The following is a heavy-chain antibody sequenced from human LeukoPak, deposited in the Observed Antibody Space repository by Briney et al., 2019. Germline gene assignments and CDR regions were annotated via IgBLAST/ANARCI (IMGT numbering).Heavy chain of an antibody. J-gene: IGHJ3*02. CDR3: ATRGVMGGLDI. V-gene: IGHV4-59*01. Sequence: SETLSLTCTVSGDSITSYYWSWIRQPPGKGLEWIGHIYYGGSTNYKPSLKSRVTMSVDTSKNQISLKVTSVTAADTAVYYCATRGVMGGLDIWGQGTMVTVSS. D-gene: IGHD3-16*01. CDR1: GDSITSYY. CDR2: IYYGGST.